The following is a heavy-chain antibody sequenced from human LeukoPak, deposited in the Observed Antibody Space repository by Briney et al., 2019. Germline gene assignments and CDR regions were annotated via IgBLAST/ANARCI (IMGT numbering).Heavy chain of an antibody. V-gene: IGHV1-69*13. CDR2: IIPIFGTA. CDR3: ARVLSPGAFDI. CDR1: GGTFISYA. J-gene: IGHJ3*02. D-gene: IGHD2/OR15-2a*01. Sequence: GASVKVSCKAAGGTFISYAISWVRQAPGQGLEWMGGIIPIFGTANYAQKFQGRVTITADESTSTAYMELSSLRSEDTAVYYCARVLSPGAFDIWGQGTMVTVSS.